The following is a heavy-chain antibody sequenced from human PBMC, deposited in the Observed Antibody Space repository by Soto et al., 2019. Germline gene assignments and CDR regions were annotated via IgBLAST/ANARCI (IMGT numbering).Heavy chain of an antibody. J-gene: IGHJ4*02. D-gene: IGHD2-15*01. CDR2: IKQDGSEK. Sequence: GGSLRLSCAASGFTFSSYWMSWVRQAPGKGLEWVANIKQDGSEKYYGDSVKGRFTIPRDNAKNSLYLQMNSLRAENTAVYYCARDGYCSGGSCHDRFDYWGQGTLVTVSS. V-gene: IGHV3-7*01. CDR1: GFTFSSYW. CDR3: ARDGYCSGGSCHDRFDY.